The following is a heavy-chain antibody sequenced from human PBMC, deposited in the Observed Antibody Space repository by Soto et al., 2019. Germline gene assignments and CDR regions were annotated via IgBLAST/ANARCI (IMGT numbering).Heavy chain of an antibody. D-gene: IGHD4-4*01. J-gene: IGHJ4*02. CDR1: GDSVSSHSAA. CDR3: ARDRDSNTHFDY. V-gene: IGHV6-1*01. CDR2: TYYRSKWYH. Sequence: SVPLSLPCAITGDSVSSHSAAWKWLWQSPSRGLEWLGRTYYRSKWYHDYAVSVRSRITINPDTSKNQFSLQLNSVTPDDTAVYFCARDRDSNTHFDYWGQAILVT.